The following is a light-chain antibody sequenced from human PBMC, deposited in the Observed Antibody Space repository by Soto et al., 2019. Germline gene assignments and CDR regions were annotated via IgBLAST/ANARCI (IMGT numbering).Light chain of an antibody. V-gene: IGKV3-15*01. CDR1: QSVSSN. CDR2: GAS. J-gene: IGKJ1*01. CDR3: HQYNNWPPWR. Sequence: EIVMTQSPATLPVSPGERATLSCRASQSVSSNLAWYQQKPGQAPRLLIYGASTRATGIPARFSGSGSGTEFTLTISSLQSEDFAVYYCHQYNNWPPWRFGHGTKVEIK.